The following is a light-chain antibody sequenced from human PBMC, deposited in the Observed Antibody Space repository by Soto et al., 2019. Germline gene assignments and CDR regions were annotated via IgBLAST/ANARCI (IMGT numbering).Light chain of an antibody. J-gene: IGLJ1*01. V-gene: IGLV2-14*03. CDR3: SSFTGSSYV. CDR2: DVT. Sequence: QSALTQPASVSGSPGQSITISCTGTSSDVGNNNYVSWYQHNPGRAPKVMICDVTNRPSGVSNRFSGSKSGNTASLTISGLQSEVEADYYCSSFTGSSYVFGTGTKVTVL. CDR1: SSDVGNNNY.